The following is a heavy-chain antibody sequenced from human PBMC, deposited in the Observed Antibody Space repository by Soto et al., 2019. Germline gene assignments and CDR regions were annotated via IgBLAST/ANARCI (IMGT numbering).Heavy chain of an antibody. D-gene: IGHD5-18*01. Sequence: GGSLRLSCAASGFTFSDHYMSWIRQAPGKGLEWLSYISSSGSTMHHADSVKGRFTISRDNAKNSLYLQMDSLRAEDTAMYYCERDEWYNHGYNYWGQGTLVTVSS. J-gene: IGHJ4*02. CDR1: GFTFSDHY. CDR3: ERDEWYNHGYNY. CDR2: ISSSGSTM. V-gene: IGHV3-11*01.